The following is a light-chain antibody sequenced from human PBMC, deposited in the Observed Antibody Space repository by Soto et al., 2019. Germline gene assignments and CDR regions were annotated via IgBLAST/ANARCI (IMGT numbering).Light chain of an antibody. Sequence: EIVLTQSPGTLSLSPGERATLSCRASQSFRGLLAWYQQKPGQAPRLLIYDAYNRATGIPPRFSGSGSGTDFTLTISSLDPEDSAVYYCQQRHMWPITFGQGTRLEI. V-gene: IGKV3-11*01. CDR1: QSFRGL. CDR2: DAY. J-gene: IGKJ5*01. CDR3: QQRHMWPIT.